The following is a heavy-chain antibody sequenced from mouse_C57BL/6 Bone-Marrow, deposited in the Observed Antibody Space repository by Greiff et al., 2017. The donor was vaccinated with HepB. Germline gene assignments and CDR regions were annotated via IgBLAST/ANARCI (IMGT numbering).Heavy chain of an antibody. V-gene: IGHV5-6*01. CDR3: ASPILLRSSYYYAMDY. D-gene: IGHD1-1*01. J-gene: IGHJ4*01. Sequence: EVKLMESGGDLVKPGGSLKLSCAASGFTFSSYGMSWVRQTPDKRLEWVATISSGGSYTYYPDSVKGRFTISRDNAKNTLYLQMSSLKSEDTAMYYWASPILLRSSYYYAMDYWGQGTSVTVSS. CDR2: ISSGGSYT. CDR1: GFTFSSYG.